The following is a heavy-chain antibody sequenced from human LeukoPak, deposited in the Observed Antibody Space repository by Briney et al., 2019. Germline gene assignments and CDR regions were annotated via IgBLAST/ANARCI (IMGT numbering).Heavy chain of an antibody. CDR1: GGSISSSSYY. CDR3: ARTLRHSYGYNLWFDP. V-gene: IGHV4-39*07. J-gene: IGHJ5*02. CDR2: IYYSGST. D-gene: IGHD5-18*01. Sequence: PSETLSLTCTVSGGSISSSSYYWGWIRQPPGKGLEWIGSIYYSGSTYYNPSLKSRVTISVDTSKNQFSLKLSSVTAADTAVYYCARTLRHSYGYNLWFDPWGQGTLVTVSS.